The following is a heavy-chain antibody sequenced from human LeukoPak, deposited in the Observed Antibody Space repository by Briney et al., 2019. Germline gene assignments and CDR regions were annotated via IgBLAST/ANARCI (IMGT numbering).Heavy chain of an antibody. Sequence: PSETLSLTCAVYGGSFSGYYWSWIRQPPGKGLEWIGEINHSGGTNYNPSLKSRVTISVDTSKNQFSLKLSSVTAADTAVYYCARGGSSSWYRYYYYYMDVWGKGTTVTISS. CDR1: GGSFSGYY. D-gene: IGHD6-13*01. CDR2: INHSGGT. CDR3: ARGGSSSWYRYYYYYMDV. V-gene: IGHV4-34*01. J-gene: IGHJ6*03.